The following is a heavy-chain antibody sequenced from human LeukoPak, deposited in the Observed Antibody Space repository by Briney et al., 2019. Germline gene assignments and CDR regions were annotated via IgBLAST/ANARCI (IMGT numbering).Heavy chain of an antibody. D-gene: IGHD1-26*01. V-gene: IGHV4-38-2*01. CDR2: IYHSGST. CDR1: GYSISSGYD. J-gene: IGHJ4*02. Sequence: SETLSLTCAGSGYSISSGYDWGWIRQPPGKGLEWIGSIYHSGSTYYNPSLKSRVTISVDTSKNQFSLKLSSVTAADTAVYYCAARGPYSGSSYWGQGTLVTVSS. CDR3: AARGPYSGSSY.